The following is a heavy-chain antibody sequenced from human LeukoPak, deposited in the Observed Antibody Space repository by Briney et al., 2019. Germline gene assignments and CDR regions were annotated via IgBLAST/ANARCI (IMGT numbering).Heavy chain of an antibody. CDR1: GFTFGDYA. J-gene: IGHJ5*02. D-gene: IGHD6-19*01. Sequence: GGSLRLSCTASGFTFGDYAMSWFRQAPGKGLEWVGFIRSKAYGGTTEYAASVKGRFTISRDDSKSIAYLQMNSLKTEDTAVYYCTRFGQWLLTNGFDPWGQGTLVTVSS. CDR2: IRSKAYGGTT. V-gene: IGHV3-49*03. CDR3: TRFGQWLLTNGFDP.